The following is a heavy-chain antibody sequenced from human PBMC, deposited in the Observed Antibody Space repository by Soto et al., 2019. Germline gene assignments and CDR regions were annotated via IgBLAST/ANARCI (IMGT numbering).Heavy chain of an antibody. CDR3: ARGLAARPPFYYYGMDV. J-gene: IGHJ6*02. Sequence: SETLSLTCTVSGGSISRGGYYWSWIRQHPGKGLEWIGYIYYSGSTYYNPSLKSRVTRSVDTSKNQFSLKLSSVTAADTAVYYCARGLAARPPFYYYGMDVWGQGTTVTVSS. CDR1: GGSISRGGYY. D-gene: IGHD6-6*01. V-gene: IGHV4-31*03. CDR2: IYYSGST.